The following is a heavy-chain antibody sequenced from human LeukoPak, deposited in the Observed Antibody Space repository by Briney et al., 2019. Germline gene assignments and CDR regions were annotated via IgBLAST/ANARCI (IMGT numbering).Heavy chain of an antibody. CDR3: ARSASTIISVFGVVLRHFVY. V-gene: IGHV4-59*01. CDR1: GGSISSYY. D-gene: IGHD3-3*01. CDR2: IYYSGST. Sequence: PSESLSLTCTVSGGSISSYYWSWIRQPPGKGLEWIAYIYYSGSTNYNPSLKSRVTISVDTSKNQFSLKLSSVTAADTAVYYCARSASTIISVFGVVLRHFVYWAQGTVVTVSS. J-gene: IGHJ4*02.